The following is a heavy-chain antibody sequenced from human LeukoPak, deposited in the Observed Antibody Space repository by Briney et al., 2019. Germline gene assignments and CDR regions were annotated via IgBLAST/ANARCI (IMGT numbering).Heavy chain of an antibody. V-gene: IGHV3-74*01. CDR3: ARRSSGSPPYYFDY. D-gene: IGHD1-26*01. CDR1: GFTFSSYW. Sequence: GGSLRLSCAASGFTFSSYWMHWVRQAPGKGLVWVSRINSDGSTTNYADSVKGRFTISRDNAKNTLYLQMNSLRAEDTAMYYCARRSSGSPPYYFDYWGQGTLVTVSS. J-gene: IGHJ4*02. CDR2: INSDGSTT.